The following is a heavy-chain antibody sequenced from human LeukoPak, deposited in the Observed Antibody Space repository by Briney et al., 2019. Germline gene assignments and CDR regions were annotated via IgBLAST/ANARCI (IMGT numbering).Heavy chain of an antibody. CDR1: GFTFSSYG. CDR2: ISGSGGGT. D-gene: IGHD3-10*01. J-gene: IGHJ4*02. V-gene: IGHV3-23*01. Sequence: GGSLRLSCAASGFTFSSYGMSWVRQAPGKGLEWVSAISGSGGGTYYADSVKGRFTISRDNSKNTLYLQMNSLRAEDTAVYYCAKDITSLTTVLLWFGELLSGPFDYWGQGTLVTVSS. CDR3: AKDITSLTTVLLWFGELLSGPFDY.